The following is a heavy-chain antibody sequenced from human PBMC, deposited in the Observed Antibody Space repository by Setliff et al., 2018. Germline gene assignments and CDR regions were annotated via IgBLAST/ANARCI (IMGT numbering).Heavy chain of an antibody. V-gene: IGHV4-59*08. CDR3: ARLPPRHNPMALTFDY. Sequence: SETLSLTCTVSGGSVRGYYWSWIRQPPGKGLEWIGYMYYSGDTNYNPSLKSRVTISVDTSKNQFSLELRSVTAADTAVYYCARLPPRHNPMALTFDYWGQGILVTVSS. J-gene: IGHJ4*02. CDR1: GGSVRGYY. CDR2: MYYSGDT. D-gene: IGHD3-10*01.